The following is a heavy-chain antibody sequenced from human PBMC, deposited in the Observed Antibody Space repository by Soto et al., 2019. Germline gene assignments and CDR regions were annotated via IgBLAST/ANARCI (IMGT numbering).Heavy chain of an antibody. CDR3: ASDYARHCSGGSCYPFFY. J-gene: IGHJ4*02. V-gene: IGHV1-69*13. Sequence: SVKVSCKASGGTFSSYAISWVRQAPGQGLEWMGGIIPIFGTANYAQKFQGRVTITADESKSTAYMELSSLRSEDTAVYYCASDYARHCSGGSCYPFFYWGQGTLVTVSS. CDR1: GGTFSSYA. D-gene: IGHD2-15*01. CDR2: IIPIFGTA.